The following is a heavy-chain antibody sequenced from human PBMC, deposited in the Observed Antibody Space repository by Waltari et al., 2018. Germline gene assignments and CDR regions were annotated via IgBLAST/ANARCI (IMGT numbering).Heavy chain of an antibody. J-gene: IGHJ4*02. Sequence: QLQLQESGPGLLKPSETLSVTCTVSGGSISSSTYYWAWIRQPPGKGLEWVGSLYYGGSTYFNPSLKSRVTISVDMSKNQFSLKMTSVTAADTAVYYCATTDLLNFDYWGQGTLVTVSS. CDR3: ATTDLLNFDY. CDR1: GGSISSSTYY. CDR2: LYYGGST. V-gene: IGHV4-39*01.